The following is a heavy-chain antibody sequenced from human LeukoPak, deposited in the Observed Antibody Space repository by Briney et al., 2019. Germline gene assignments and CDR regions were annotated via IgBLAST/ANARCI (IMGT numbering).Heavy chain of an antibody. Sequence: GGSLRLSCAASGFTFSSYSMNWVRQAPGKGLEWVSSISSSSSYIYYANSVKGRFTISRDNAKNSLYLQMNSLRAEDTAVYYCARARAVAGTPKYWGQGTLVTVSS. CDR1: GFTFSSYS. J-gene: IGHJ4*02. D-gene: IGHD6-19*01. V-gene: IGHV3-21*01. CDR3: ARARAVAGTPKY. CDR2: ISSSSSYI.